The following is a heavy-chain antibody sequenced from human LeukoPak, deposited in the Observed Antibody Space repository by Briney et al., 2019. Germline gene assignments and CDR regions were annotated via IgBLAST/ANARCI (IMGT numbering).Heavy chain of an antibody. J-gene: IGHJ4*02. Sequence: SETLSLTCTVSGGSTTSNTYYWGWIRQPPGKGLDYIGIFFHSGSTYNNASLKSRVTISVDTSKNQFSLKLSSVTAADTAVYYRAARMVGVVAATTDYWGQGTLVTVSS. CDR1: GGSTTSNTYY. CDR2: FFHSGST. V-gene: IGHV4-39*07. D-gene: IGHD2-15*01. CDR3: AARMVGVVAATTDY.